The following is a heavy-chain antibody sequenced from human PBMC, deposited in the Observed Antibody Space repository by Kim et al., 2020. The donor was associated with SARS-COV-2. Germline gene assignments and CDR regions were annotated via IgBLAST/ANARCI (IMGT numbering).Heavy chain of an antibody. CDR3: ANNGMDV. Sequence: ANGYTSESAASGKGRFTISRDDSKNSLYLQMNSLKAADTAVYYCANNGMDVWGQGTTVTVSS. CDR2: ANGYTS. J-gene: IGHJ6*02. V-gene: IGHV3-72*01.